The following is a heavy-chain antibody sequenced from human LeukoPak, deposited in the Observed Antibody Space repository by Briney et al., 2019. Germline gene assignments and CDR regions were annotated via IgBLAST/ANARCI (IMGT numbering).Heavy chain of an antibody. V-gene: IGHV3-23*01. Sequence: GGSLRLSCAASGFTFSSYAMSWVRQAPGKGLEWVSAISGSGDGTYYADSVKGRFTISRDNSKNTLYLQMSGLRAGDTAVYYCAKEPSYCTNGVCYSRVFDRWGQGTLVTVSS. CDR2: ISGSGDGT. CDR1: GFTFSSYA. CDR3: AKEPSYCTNGVCYSRVFDR. J-gene: IGHJ5*02. D-gene: IGHD2-8*01.